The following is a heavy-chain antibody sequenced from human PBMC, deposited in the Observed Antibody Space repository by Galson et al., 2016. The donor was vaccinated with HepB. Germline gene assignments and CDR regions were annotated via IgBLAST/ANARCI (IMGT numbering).Heavy chain of an antibody. CDR2: IYFSGNT. V-gene: IGHV4-31*03. Sequence: TLSLTCTVSGGAISSGGYYWSWIRQHPGKGLEWIGYIYFSGNTHYNPSLKSRLSIPVDTSKNQFSLKLSDVTAADTAVYYCARPRNLRGHFDLWGRGTQVTVSP. CDR3: ARPRNLRGHFDL. CDR1: GGAISSGGYY. J-gene: IGHJ2*01.